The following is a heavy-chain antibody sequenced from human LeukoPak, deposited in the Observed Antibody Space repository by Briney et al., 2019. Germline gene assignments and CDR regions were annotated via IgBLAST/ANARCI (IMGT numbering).Heavy chain of an antibody. CDR3: ARNDYSTLDY. CDR1: GGSISSTNW. V-gene: IGHV3-23*01. Sequence: GTLSLTCGVSGGSISSTNWWSWVRQAPGKGLEWVSAMSGTGGSTHYADSVKGRFIISRDNSKNTLHLQMNSLRAEDTAIYYCARNDYSTLDYWGQGTQVTVSS. CDR2: MSGTGGST. D-gene: IGHD4-11*01. J-gene: IGHJ4*02.